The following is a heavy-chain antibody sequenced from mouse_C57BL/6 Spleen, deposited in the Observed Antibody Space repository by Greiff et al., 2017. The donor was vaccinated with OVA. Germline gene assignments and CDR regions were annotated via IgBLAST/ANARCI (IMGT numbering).Heavy chain of an antibody. CDR2: IYPGNSDT. V-gene: IGHV1-5*01. Sequence: VQLQQSGTVLARPGASVKMSCKTSGYTFTSYWMHWVKQRPGQGLEWIGAIYPGNSDTRYNQKFKGKAKLTAVTSASTAYMELSSLTNEDSAVYYGTRRDYGGYYAMDDWGKGTSVTVSS. CDR3: TRRDYGGYYAMDD. CDR1: GYTFTSYW. D-gene: IGHD1-1*01. J-gene: IGHJ4*01.